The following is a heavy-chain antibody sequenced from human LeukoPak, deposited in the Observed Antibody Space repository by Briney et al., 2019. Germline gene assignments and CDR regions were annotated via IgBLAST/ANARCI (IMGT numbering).Heavy chain of an antibody. D-gene: IGHD2-2*01. CDR2: INPNSGAT. V-gene: IGHV1-2*02. CDR3: ARVKKLMPEFEF. CDR1: GYTFIDYY. J-gene: IGHJ4*02. Sequence: ASVKVSCKSSGYTFIDYYIHWVRQAPGLELEWMGWINPNSGATKYAQKFQGRVSMTRDTSINTAYMDLTNLRSDDTAIFYCARVKKLMPEFEFWGQGTLVTVSS.